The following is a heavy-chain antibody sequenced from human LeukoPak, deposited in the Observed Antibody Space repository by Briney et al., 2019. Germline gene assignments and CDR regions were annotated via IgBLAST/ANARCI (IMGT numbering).Heavy chain of an antibody. J-gene: IGHJ6*02. V-gene: IGHV1-3*02. CDR2: SNAGNGST. CDR3: ARVGYCSSTSCYTDYYYGMDV. D-gene: IGHD2-2*02. CDR1: GYTFTSYA. Sequence: ASVKVSCKASGYTFTSYAMHWVRQAPGQRLEWMGWSNAGNGSTKYSQEFQGRVTMTTDTSTSTAYMELRSLRSDDTAVYYCARVGYCSSTSCYTDYYYGMDVWGQGTTVTVSS.